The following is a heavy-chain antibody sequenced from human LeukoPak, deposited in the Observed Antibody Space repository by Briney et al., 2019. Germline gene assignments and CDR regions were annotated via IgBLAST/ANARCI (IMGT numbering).Heavy chain of an antibody. Sequence: PSETLSLTCTVSGGSISSYYWSWIRQPPGKGLEWIGYIYYSGSTNYNPSLKSRVTISVDTSKNQFSLKLSSVTAADTAVYYCAGSGSSSWYGFDYWGQGTLVTVSS. CDR3: AGSGSSSWYGFDY. V-gene: IGHV4-59*01. CDR2: IYYSGST. J-gene: IGHJ4*02. D-gene: IGHD6-13*01. CDR1: GGSISSYY.